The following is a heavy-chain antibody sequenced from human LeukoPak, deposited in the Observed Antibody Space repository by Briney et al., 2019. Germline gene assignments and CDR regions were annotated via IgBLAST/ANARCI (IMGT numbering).Heavy chain of an antibody. CDR3: AKDFWDYDILTGAGY. CDR1: GFTFDDYA. CDR2: ISWNSGSI. J-gene: IGHJ4*02. Sequence: PGRSLKLSCAASGFTFDDYAMHWVRHAPGKGLEWVSGISWNSGSIGYADSVKGRFTISRDNAKNSLYLQMNSLRAEDTAVYYCAKDFWDYDILTGAGYWGQGTLVTVSS. D-gene: IGHD3-9*01. V-gene: IGHV3-9*01.